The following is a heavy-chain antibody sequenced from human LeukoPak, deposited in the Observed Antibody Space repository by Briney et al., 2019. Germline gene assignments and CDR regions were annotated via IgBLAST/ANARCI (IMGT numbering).Heavy chain of an antibody. D-gene: IGHD3-22*01. CDR1: GFTFSSYA. V-gene: IGHV3-30*01. CDR3: ARTAGGFADSSGYFIDY. Sequence: GGSLRLSCAASGFTFSSYAMHWVRQAPGKGLEWVAVISYDGSNKYYADSVKGRFTISRDNSKNTLYLQMNSLRAEDTAVYYCARTAGGFADSSGYFIDYWGQGTLATVSS. CDR2: ISYDGSNK. J-gene: IGHJ4*02.